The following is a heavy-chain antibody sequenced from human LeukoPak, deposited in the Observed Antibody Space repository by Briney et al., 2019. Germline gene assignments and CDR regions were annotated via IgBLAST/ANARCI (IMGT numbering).Heavy chain of an antibody. D-gene: IGHD6-19*01. J-gene: IGHJ4*02. CDR1: GYTLTELS. Sequence: ASVKVSCKVSGYTLTELSMHWVRQAPGKGLEWMGGFDPEDGETIYAQKFQGRVTMTEDTSTDTAHMELSSLRSEDTAVYYCATPRPYSSGWYLCYWGQGTLVTVSS. CDR3: ATPRPYSSGWYLCY. CDR2: FDPEDGET. V-gene: IGHV1-24*01.